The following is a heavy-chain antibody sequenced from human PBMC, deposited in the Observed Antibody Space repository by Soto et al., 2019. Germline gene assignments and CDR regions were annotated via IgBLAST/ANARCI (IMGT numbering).Heavy chain of an antibody. Sequence: GGSLRLSCEASGFTFNTYSMHWVRQPPGKGLEWLAAIWYDGTQKYYADSAKGRFIISRDNSKKTLYLEMNSLRAEDTAVYYCARAGGTTVTGLWHFDSWGQGTLVTVSS. J-gene: IGHJ4*02. V-gene: IGHV3-33*01. D-gene: IGHD4-17*01. CDR3: ARAGGTTVTGLWHFDS. CDR2: IWYDGTQK. CDR1: GFTFNTYS.